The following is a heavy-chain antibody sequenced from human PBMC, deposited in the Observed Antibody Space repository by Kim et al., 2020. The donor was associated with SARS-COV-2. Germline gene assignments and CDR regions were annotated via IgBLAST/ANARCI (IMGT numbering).Heavy chain of an antibody. J-gene: IGHJ4*02. D-gene: IGHD2-15*01. Sequence: VKGRFTISRDNSKNTLYLQMNSLRAEDTAVYYCARETQRIVVVVAALLYWGQGTLVTVSS. V-gene: IGHV3-30*01. CDR3: ARETQRIVVVVAALLY.